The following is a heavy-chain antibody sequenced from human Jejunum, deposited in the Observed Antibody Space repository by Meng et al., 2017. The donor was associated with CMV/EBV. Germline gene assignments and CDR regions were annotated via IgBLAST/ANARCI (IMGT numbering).Heavy chain of an antibody. Sequence: FINYEMNWVRQAPGKGLEWVSYISSSGNPVYYADSVKGRFTMSRDNAKNSLYLQMNSLRDEDTAVYYCAKDRDSWSGYYTIAWFDPWGQGTLVTVSS. CDR3: AKDRDSWSGYYTIAWFDP. CDR2: ISSSGNPV. V-gene: IGHV3-48*03. J-gene: IGHJ5*02. D-gene: IGHD3-3*01. CDR1: FINYE.